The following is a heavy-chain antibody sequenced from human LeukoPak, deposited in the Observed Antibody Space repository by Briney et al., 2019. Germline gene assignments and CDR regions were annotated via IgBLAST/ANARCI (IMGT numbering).Heavy chain of an antibody. J-gene: IGHJ4*02. CDR3: ARATYGYYGSGTQLEGVDY. CDR2: IIPIFGTA. D-gene: IGHD3-10*01. CDR1: GGTFSSYA. Sequence: GASVKVSCKASGGTFSSYAISWVRQAPGQGLEWMGGIIPIFGTANYAQKFQGRVTITADKSTSTAYMELSSLRSDDTAVYYCARATYGYYGSGTQLEGVDYWGQGTLVTVSS. V-gene: IGHV1-69*06.